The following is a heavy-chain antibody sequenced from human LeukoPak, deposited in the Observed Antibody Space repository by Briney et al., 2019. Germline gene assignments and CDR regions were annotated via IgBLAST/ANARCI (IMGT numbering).Heavy chain of an antibody. Sequence: GGSLRLSCAASGFTFSNYEMNWVRQAPGKGLEWVSFISSSGSTIYYADSVKGRFTLSRGNAKNSLYLQMNSLRAEDTAVYYCARSHIVVVTATPHYGMDVWGQGTTVTVSS. CDR3: ARSHIVVVTATPHYGMDV. V-gene: IGHV3-48*03. CDR1: GFTFSNYE. J-gene: IGHJ6*02. D-gene: IGHD2-21*02. CDR2: ISSSGSTI.